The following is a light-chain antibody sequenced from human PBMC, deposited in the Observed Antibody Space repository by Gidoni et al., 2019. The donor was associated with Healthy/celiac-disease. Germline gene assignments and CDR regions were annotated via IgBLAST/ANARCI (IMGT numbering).Light chain of an antibody. CDR1: QSVSSN. CDR3: QQYNNWPPWT. CDR2: GAS. J-gene: IGKJ1*01. Sequence: IVMTQSPATLSVSPGERATLSCRASQSVSSNVAWYQQKPGQAPRLLSYGASTRATGIPARVSGSGSGTEFTLTISSLQSEDFAVYYCQQYNNWPPWTFGQGTKVEIK. V-gene: IGKV3-15*01.